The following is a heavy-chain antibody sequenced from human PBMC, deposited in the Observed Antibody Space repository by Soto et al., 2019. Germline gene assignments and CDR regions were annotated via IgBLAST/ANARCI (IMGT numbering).Heavy chain of an antibody. V-gene: IGHV4-59*08. D-gene: IGHD3-3*01. CDR3: ARVDGITIFA. J-gene: IGHJ4*02. CDR1: GDSISTYL. CDR2: IRYSGTTNYT. Sequence: PSETLSLTCTVSGDSISTYLWSWIRQPPGKGLEWIGYIRYSGTTNYTNYNPSLRSRVTISLDTSKNQFSLKMNSVTAADTAVYYCARVDGITIFAWGQGTLVTVSS.